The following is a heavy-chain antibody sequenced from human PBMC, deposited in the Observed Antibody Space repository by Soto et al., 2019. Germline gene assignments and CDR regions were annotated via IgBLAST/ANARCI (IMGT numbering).Heavy chain of an antibody. J-gene: IGHJ4*02. D-gene: IGHD2-21*02. Sequence: ASVKVSCKASGYTFTSYYIHWVRQAPGQGLEWVAMINPGGGRTKNAQMFQGRVTLTRDTSAGTVDMELSSLTSDDTAVYYCARGPSCGGDCYLFDCWGQGSRVTVSS. V-gene: IGHV1-46*01. CDR3: ARGPSCGGDCYLFDC. CDR2: INPGGGRT. CDR1: GYTFTSYY.